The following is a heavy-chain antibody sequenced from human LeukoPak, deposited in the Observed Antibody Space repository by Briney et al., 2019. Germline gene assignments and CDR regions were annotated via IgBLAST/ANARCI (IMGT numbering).Heavy chain of an antibody. CDR3: ARWGSTSCYDY. Sequence: GGSLRLSCAASGFTFRTYALHWVRQAPGKGLEYVSAFSTNGDSTYYADSVKGRFTISRDNSKNTLFLQMGSLRADDMAVYYCARWGSTSCYDYWGQGTLVTVSS. CDR2: FSTNGDST. J-gene: IGHJ4*02. CDR1: GFTFRTYA. V-gene: IGHV3-64*02. D-gene: IGHD2-2*01.